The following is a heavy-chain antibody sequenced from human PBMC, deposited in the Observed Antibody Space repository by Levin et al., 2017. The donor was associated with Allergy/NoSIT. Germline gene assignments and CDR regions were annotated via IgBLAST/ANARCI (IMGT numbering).Heavy chain of an antibody. V-gene: IGHV3-7*01. CDR2: IKQVGTEK. Sequence: GESLKISCAASGFTFSSYWMSWVRQAPGKGLEWVANIKQVGTEKYYVDSVKGRFTISRDNAKNSLFLQMNSLRAEDTAVYYCARDGMATINFDYWGQGTLVTVSS. CDR3: ARDGMATINFDY. CDR1: GFTFSSYW. J-gene: IGHJ4*02. D-gene: IGHD5-24*01.